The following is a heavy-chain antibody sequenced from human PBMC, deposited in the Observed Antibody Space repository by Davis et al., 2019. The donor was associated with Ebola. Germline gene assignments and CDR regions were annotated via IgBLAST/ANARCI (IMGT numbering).Heavy chain of an antibody. CDR3: ARGPRKMATTNFDY. CDR2: ISISSGFT. D-gene: IGHD5-24*01. V-gene: IGHV3-11*06. J-gene: IGHJ4*02. Sequence: PGGSLRLSCAASGFSFSDYYMSWIRQAPGKGLEWVSYISISSGFTNYADSVKGRFTISRDNAKNSLYLQMNSLRAEDTAVYYCARGPRKMATTNFDYRGQGTLVTVSS. CDR1: GFSFSDYY.